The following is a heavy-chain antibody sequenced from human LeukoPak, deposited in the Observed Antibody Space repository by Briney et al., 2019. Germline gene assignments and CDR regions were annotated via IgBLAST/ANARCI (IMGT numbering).Heavy chain of an antibody. D-gene: IGHD6-13*01. V-gene: IGHV4-38-2*02. CDR1: GYSISSGYY. CDR3: ARDVTTLVAFDI. CDR2: IYHSGST. Sequence: SETLSLTCTVSGYSISSGYYWGWIRQPPGKGLEWRGSIYHSGSTYYNPSLKSRVTISVDTSKNQFSLKLSSVTAPDTAVYYCARDVTTLVAFDIWGQGTMVTVSS. J-gene: IGHJ3*02.